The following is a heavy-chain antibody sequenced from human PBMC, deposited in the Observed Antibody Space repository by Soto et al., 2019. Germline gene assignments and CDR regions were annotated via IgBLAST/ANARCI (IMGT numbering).Heavy chain of an antibody. D-gene: IGHD3-16*02. J-gene: IGHJ4*02. CDR3: ARDGPYRNVEDN. Sequence: QEQLVESGGGVVQPGTSLRLSCATTGFSFSIYGMHWVRQAPGKGLEWVAFMSSDGSTAHYADSMKGRFIITRDNSNNIVFLHLNSLTVDDTAVYHCARDGPYRNVEDNWGQGTLVTVSS. V-gene: IGHV3-33*08. CDR1: GFSFSIYG. CDR2: MSSDGSTA.